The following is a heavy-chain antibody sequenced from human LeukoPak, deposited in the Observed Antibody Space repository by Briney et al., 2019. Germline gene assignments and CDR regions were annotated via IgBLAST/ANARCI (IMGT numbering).Heavy chain of an antibody. Sequence: SETLSLICTVSGGSMSSGDYYWAWVRQPPGKGLEWIGSISYSGRTFYKPSLTSRVAISIDASKSQFSLRLSSVTAADTAVYYCVRETSSSAHYWGQGTLVTVSS. CDR2: ISYSGRT. CDR1: GGSMSSGDYY. V-gene: IGHV4-39*07. CDR3: VRETSSSAHY. J-gene: IGHJ4*02. D-gene: IGHD6-6*01.